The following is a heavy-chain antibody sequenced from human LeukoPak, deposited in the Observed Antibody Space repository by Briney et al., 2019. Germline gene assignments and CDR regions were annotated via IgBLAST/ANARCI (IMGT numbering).Heavy chain of an antibody. V-gene: IGHV4-59*08. CDR1: GGSISSYY. D-gene: IGHD5-12*01. J-gene: IGHJ4*02. CDR3: ARSRLGYSGYEMYYFDY. Sequence: SETLSLTCTVSGGSISSYYWSWIRQPPGKGLEWIGYIYYSGSTNYNPSLKSRVTISVDTSKNQFSLKLSSVTAADTAVYYCARSRLGYSGYEMYYFDYWGQGTLVTVSS. CDR2: IYYSGST.